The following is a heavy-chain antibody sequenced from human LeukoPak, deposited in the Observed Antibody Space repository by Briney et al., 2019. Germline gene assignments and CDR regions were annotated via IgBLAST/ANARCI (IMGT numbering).Heavy chain of an antibody. Sequence: GGSLRLSCAASGFTFSSYEMNWVRPAPGKGLEWVSYISNSGSTIKYADSVKGRFTISRDNAKNSLYLQMNSLRAEDTAVYYCARDSEGYVMDVWGQGTTVAVSS. CDR2: ISNSGSTI. CDR1: GFTFSSYE. CDR3: ARDSEGYVMDV. V-gene: IGHV3-48*03. J-gene: IGHJ6*02.